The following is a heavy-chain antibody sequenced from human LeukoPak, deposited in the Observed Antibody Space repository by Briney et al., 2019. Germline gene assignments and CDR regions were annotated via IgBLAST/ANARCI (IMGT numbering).Heavy chain of an antibody. CDR2: INPNSGGT. CDR3: AGDIRDAYNFGRDC. D-gene: IGHD5-24*01. J-gene: IGHJ4*02. V-gene: IGHV1-2*02. CDR1: RYSSTD. Sequence: ASLKVSCETSRYSSTDIHGVRGSPGQGLEWMGWINPNSGGTNYAQKFLGRVTMTRDTSISTAYMEVSRLNSDDTAVYYCAGDIRDAYNFGRDCWGQGTLVTVSS.